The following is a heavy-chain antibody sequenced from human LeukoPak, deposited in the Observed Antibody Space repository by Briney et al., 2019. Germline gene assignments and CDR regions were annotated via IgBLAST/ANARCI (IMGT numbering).Heavy chain of an antibody. D-gene: IGHD3-22*01. Sequence: SETLSLTCAVSGGSISSTSYYWAWIRQPSGKGLEWIGTIYYSGSTYHNPSLKSRVTMSVDTSRNQFSLKSSSVDAADTAVYYCAKAGVRYFDSSGLYAFDFWGQGTTVTVSS. J-gene: IGHJ3*01. CDR3: AKAGVRYFDSSGLYAFDF. V-gene: IGHV4-39*01. CDR1: GGSISSTSYY. CDR2: IYYSGST.